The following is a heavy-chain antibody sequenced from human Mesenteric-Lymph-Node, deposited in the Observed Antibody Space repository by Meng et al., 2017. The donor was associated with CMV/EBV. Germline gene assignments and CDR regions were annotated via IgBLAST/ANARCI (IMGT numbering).Heavy chain of an antibody. CDR1: GGSSSSVDYY. J-gene: IGHJ4*02. V-gene: IGHV4-30-4*08. Sequence: QVRRQHSCLGLLKPSQTRSHTCIVAGGSSSSVDYYWSWIRQPPGKGLEWIGYIYYSGSTYYNPSLKSRVTISVDTSKNQFSLKLSSVTAADTAVYYCAREGSGSWFGAATFDYWGQGTLVTVSS. CDR3: AREGSGSWFGAATFDY. D-gene: IGHD3-10*01. CDR2: IYYSGST.